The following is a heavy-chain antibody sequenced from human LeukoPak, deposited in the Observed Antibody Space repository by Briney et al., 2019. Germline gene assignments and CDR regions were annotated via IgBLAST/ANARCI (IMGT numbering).Heavy chain of an antibody. Sequence: ASVKVSCKASGYTFTGYYIHWVRQAPGQGLEWMGRINPNTGGTDYAQKFQGRVTMIRDTSITTAYMELSRLTSDDTAIYYCAKVPPSITAAGNWLGPWGRGALVTVSS. V-gene: IGHV1-2*06. CDR2: INPNTGGT. CDR1: GYTFTGYY. CDR3: AKVPPSITAAGNWLGP. J-gene: IGHJ5*02. D-gene: IGHD6-13*01.